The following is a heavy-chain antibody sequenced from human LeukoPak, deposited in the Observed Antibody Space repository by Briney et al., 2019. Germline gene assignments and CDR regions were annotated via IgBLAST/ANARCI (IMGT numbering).Heavy chain of an antibody. D-gene: IGHD3-10*01. V-gene: IGHV3-7*01. CDR3: ARGRWFGGFYYMDV. Sequence: SLRLSCAASGFTFSNYWMNWVRQAPGKGLEWVANIKQDGSETKFVGSVKGRFTISRDNAKNSLYLQMNSLRAEDTAVYYCARGRWFGGFYYMDVWGKGTTVTVSS. CDR1: GFTFSNYW. J-gene: IGHJ6*03. CDR2: IKQDGSET.